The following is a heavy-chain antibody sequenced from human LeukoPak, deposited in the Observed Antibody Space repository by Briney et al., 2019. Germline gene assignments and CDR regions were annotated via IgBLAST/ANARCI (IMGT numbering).Heavy chain of an antibody. CDR2: IHYSGST. D-gene: IGHD6-13*01. J-gene: IGHJ3*02. CDR1: GGSFSGYY. Sequence: SETLSLTCAVYGGSFSGYYWSWIRQPPGKGLEWIGYIHYSGSTNYNPSLKGRVTISVDTSKNQFSLNLSSVTAADTALYYCARAGYSSSWYSAFDIWGQGTMVTVSS. V-gene: IGHV4-59*01. CDR3: ARAGYSSSWYSAFDI.